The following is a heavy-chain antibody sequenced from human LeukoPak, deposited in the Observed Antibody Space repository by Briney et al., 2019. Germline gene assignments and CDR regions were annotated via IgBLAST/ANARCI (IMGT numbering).Heavy chain of an antibody. CDR1: GYTFTGYY. Sequence: ASVKVSCKASGYTFTGYYMHWVRQAPGQGLEWMGWINPNSGGTNYAQYFQGRVTMTRDTSISTAYMELSRLRSDDTAVYYCARGDYYDSSGYLGGEFDYWGQGTLVTVSS. V-gene: IGHV1-2*02. CDR3: ARGDYYDSSGYLGGEFDY. CDR2: INPNSGGT. D-gene: IGHD3-22*01. J-gene: IGHJ4*02.